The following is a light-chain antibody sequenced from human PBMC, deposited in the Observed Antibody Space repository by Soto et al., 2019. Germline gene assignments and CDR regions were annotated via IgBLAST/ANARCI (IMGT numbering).Light chain of an antibody. Sequence: DIHFTRSPSFLSASVEDRVTVSCRASYDISSSLAWYQQEPGKPPKLLIYDSSTLQTGVPSRFTGSGSGRKFALTISGLQFGDFATYFCQQLSHYPYTFGQGTKVDIK. V-gene: IGKV1-9*01. J-gene: IGKJ2*01. CDR2: DSS. CDR1: YDISSS. CDR3: QQLSHYPYT.